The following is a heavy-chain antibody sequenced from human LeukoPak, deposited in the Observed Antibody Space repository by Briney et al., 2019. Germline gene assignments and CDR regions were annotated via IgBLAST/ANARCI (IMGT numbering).Heavy chain of an antibody. D-gene: IGHD6-19*01. CDR2: ISSKSNTI. J-gene: IGHJ4*02. Sequence: GGSLRLSCAASGFTFSIYSMNWVRQAPGKGLEWVSYISSKSNTIYYADSVKGRFTVSRDNDKNSLYLQMNSLRDEDTAVYYCAREEQWLIDYWGQGTLVTVSP. CDR3: AREEQWLIDY. V-gene: IGHV3-48*02. CDR1: GFTFSIYS.